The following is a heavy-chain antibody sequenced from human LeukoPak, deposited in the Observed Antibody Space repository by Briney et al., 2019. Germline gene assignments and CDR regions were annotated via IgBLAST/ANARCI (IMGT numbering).Heavy chain of an antibody. CDR1: GGTFSSYA. CDR3: ARERPHSFSSGWFLVFDY. CDR2: IIPIFGTA. V-gene: IGHV1-69*13. J-gene: IGHJ4*02. D-gene: IGHD6-19*01. Sequence: SVKVSCKASGGTFSSYAISWVRQAPGQGLEWMGGIIPIFGTANYTQKFQGRVTITADESTSTAYMELSSLRSEDTAVYYCARERPHSFSSGWFLVFDYWGQGTLVTVSS.